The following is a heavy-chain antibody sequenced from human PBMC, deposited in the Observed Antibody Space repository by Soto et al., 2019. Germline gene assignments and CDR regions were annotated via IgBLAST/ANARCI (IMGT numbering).Heavy chain of an antibody. V-gene: IGHV3-21*01. CDR2: ISSSSSYI. CDR3: ARDTFSHSGSYFRPAYYYYGMDV. CDR1: VFTFSSCS. J-gene: IGHJ6*02. D-gene: IGHD1-26*01. Sequence: GPLRLSGAASVFTFSSCSMNWVRQGPGKGLEWVSSISSSSSYIYYANAVKGRFTISRDNAKNSLYLQMNSLRAEDTAVYYCARDTFSHSGSYFRPAYYYYGMDVWGQGTTVTVSS.